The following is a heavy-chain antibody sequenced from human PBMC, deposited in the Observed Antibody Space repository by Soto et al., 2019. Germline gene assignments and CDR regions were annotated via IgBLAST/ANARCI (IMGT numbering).Heavy chain of an antibody. Sequence: PSETQSLTCSVTGGSINNYYWSWVRQSAGKGLEWIGRVFTTGTTDYNPSLKGRVTISVDTSKNQFSLSLRSVTAADTAIYYCARDFNSIFDDFADMRWNFDPWGQGTLVTVSS. D-gene: IGHD3-3*02. CDR3: ARDFNSIFDDFADMRWNFDP. J-gene: IGHJ5*02. V-gene: IGHV4-4*07. CDR2: VFTTGTT. CDR1: GGSINNYY.